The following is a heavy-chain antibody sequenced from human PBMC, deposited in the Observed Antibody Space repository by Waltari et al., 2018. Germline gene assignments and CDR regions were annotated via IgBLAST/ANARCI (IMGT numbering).Heavy chain of an antibody. CDR2: TSHDESHK. CDR1: GFTFSTYT. D-gene: IGHD3-22*01. Sequence: QVQLVESGGGVVQPGRSLRLSCAASGFTFSTYTMHWVRQAPGKGLEGVAVTSHDESHKYYADARRGRLTISRDNAKNSLFLQINSLRADDTAVYYCARDRRPTMILGSGAFDIWGQGTVVNVSS. J-gene: IGHJ3*02. CDR3: ARDRRPTMILGSGAFDI. V-gene: IGHV3-30*07.